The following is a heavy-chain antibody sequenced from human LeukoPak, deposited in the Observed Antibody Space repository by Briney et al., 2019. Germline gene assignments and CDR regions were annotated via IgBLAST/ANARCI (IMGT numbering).Heavy chain of an antibody. D-gene: IGHD5-24*01. Sequence: PGGSLRLSCAASGFTFSSYGMSWVRQAPGKGLGWVSAISGSGGSTYYADSVKGRFTISRDNSKNTLYLQMNSLRAEDTAVYYCAKGVPGPVWLPYFDYWGQGTLVTVSS. CDR2: ISGSGGST. V-gene: IGHV3-23*01. CDR1: GFTFSSYG. CDR3: AKGVPGPVWLPYFDY. J-gene: IGHJ4*02.